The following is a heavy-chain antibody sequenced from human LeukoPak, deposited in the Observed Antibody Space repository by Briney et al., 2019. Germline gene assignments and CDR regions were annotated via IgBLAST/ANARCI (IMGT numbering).Heavy chain of an antibody. CDR2: ISSSDSTI. D-gene: IGHD2-2*01. Sequence: GGSLRLSCAASGFTFSTYEMNWVRQAPGKGLEWVSYISSSDSTIYYTDSVKGRFTISRDNAKNSLFLQMNSLRAEDTAVYYCAKDLADCSSTSCYVDYYYGMDVWGQGTTVTVSS. V-gene: IGHV3-48*03. J-gene: IGHJ6*02. CDR3: AKDLADCSSTSCYVDYYYGMDV. CDR1: GFTFSTYE.